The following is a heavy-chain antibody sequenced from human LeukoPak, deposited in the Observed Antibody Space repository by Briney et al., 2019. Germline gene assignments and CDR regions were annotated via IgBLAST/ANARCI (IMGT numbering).Heavy chain of an antibody. CDR3: ARRSAALYYFDF. Sequence: PGRSLRLSCAASGFTFSSYGMHWVRQAPGKGLEWVALIWYDGSDIYYADSVKGRFIISRDNSKNTLYLQMNTLRAEDTAVYYCARRSAALYYFDFWGQGTLVTVSS. V-gene: IGHV3-33*01. CDR2: IWYDGSDI. D-gene: IGHD2-2*01. J-gene: IGHJ4*02. CDR1: GFTFSSYG.